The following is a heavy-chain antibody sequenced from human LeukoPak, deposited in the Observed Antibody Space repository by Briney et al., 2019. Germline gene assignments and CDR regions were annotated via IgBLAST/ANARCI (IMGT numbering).Heavy chain of an antibody. CDR1: VFTFSSFA. Sequence: GVSLRLSCTASVFTFSSFAMNWVRQAPGKGLEWVSTMSGDGTSTYYADSVKGRFTISRDNTKTTQFLEMNSLRAEDTAVYYCAKRTSGSSWYSSDSWGQGTLVSVSS. V-gene: IGHV3-23*01. J-gene: IGHJ4*02. CDR3: AKRTSGSSWYSSDS. D-gene: IGHD6-13*01. CDR2: MSGDGTST.